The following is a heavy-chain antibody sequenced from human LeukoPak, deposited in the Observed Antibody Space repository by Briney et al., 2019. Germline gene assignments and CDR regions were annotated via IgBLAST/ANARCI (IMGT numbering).Heavy chain of an antibody. D-gene: IGHD6-13*01. CDR2: INQDGSEK. CDR3: ARDGFVEAADY. CDR1: EFTFSGYW. V-gene: IGHV3-7*01. J-gene: IGHJ4*02. Sequence: GGSLRLSCAASEFTFSGYWMNWVRQAPGKGPEWVANINQDGSEKHYVDSVKGRFTISRDNAKNSLFPQINSLRVEDTAVFYCARDGFVEAADYWGQGTLVTVSS.